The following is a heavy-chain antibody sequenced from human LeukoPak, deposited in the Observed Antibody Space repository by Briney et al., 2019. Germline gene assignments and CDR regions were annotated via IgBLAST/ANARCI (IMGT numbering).Heavy chain of an antibody. CDR1: GGSFSGYY. Sequence: SETLSLTCSVYGGSFSGYYWSWIRQPPGKGLEWIGVINHSGRNNSNPSLKSGVTISVATSKTHFSLRLSSLTAADTAVYYCARVRCNSFRGVYYFDYWGQGTLVTVSS. CDR3: ARVRCNSFRGVYYFDY. CDR2: INHSGRN. D-gene: IGHD4-23*01. V-gene: IGHV4-34*01. J-gene: IGHJ4*02.